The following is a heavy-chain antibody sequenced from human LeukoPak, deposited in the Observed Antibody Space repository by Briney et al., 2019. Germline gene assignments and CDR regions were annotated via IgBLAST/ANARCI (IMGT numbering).Heavy chain of an antibody. J-gene: IGHJ4*02. D-gene: IGHD3-10*01. CDR1: SGSISRYY. Sequence: PSETLFLTCTISSGSISRYYWSWIRQPPGKGLEWIGYIYYSGSTNYNPSLKSRVTISVDTSKNQFSLKLNSVTAADTAVYYCARLNLEYFYSSGPNDYWGQGTLVTVSS. CDR2: IYYSGST. V-gene: IGHV4-59*12. CDR3: ARLNLEYFYSSGPNDY.